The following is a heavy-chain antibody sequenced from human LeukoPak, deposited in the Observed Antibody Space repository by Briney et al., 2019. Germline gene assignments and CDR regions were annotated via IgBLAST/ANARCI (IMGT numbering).Heavy chain of an antibody. V-gene: IGHV3-21*01. J-gene: IGHJ4*02. CDR3: ARESPSWSVDY. Sequence: GGSLRLSCAASGFTLSSYSMNWVRQAPGKGLEWVSSISSSSSYIYYADSVKGRFTISRDNAKNSLYLQMNSLRAEDTAVYYCARESPSWSVDYWGQETLVTVSS. D-gene: IGHD2-2*01. CDR1: GFTLSSYS. CDR2: ISSSSSYI.